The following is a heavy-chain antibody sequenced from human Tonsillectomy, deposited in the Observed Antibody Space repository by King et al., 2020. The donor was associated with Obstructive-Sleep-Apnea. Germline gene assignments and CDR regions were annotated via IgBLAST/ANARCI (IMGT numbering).Heavy chain of an antibody. CDR1: GFTFSSYG. J-gene: IGHJ6*02. V-gene: IGHV3-33*01. D-gene: IGHD3-10*01. CDR3: ARDRDYYYGSGSYYYYYYGMDV. Sequence: VQLVQSGGGVVQPGRSLRLSCAASGFTFSSYGMHWGRQGPGKGVGWVAVILYGGSNKNYADSVKGRFTISRENSKKTLYLQMNSLRAEDTAVYYCARDRDYYYGSGSYYYYYYGMDVWGQGTTVTVSS. CDR2: ILYGGSNK.